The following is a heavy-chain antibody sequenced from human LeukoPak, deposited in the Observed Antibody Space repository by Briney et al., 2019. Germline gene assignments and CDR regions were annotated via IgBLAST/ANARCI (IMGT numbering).Heavy chain of an antibody. CDR2: ISSNGGST. J-gene: IGHJ5*02. V-gene: IGHV3-64*01. D-gene: IGHD3-10*01. CDR3: ASLRGVLPT. CDR1: GFTFSSYA. Sequence: AGGSLRLSCAASGFTFSSYAMHWVRQAPGKGLEFVSAISSNGGSTYYANSVKGRFTISRDNSKNTLYLQMGSLRAEDMAVYYCASLRGVLPTWGQGTLVTVSS.